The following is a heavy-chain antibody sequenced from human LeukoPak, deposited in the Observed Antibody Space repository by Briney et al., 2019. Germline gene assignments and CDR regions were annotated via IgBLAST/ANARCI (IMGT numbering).Heavy chain of an antibody. V-gene: IGHV4-61*02. CDR1: GGSISNANYY. J-gene: IGHJ3*02. Sequence: SETLSLTCTVSGGSISNANYYWSWLRQSAGKGLEWIGRLYTSGSTNYNPSFKSRVTISVDTSRNQFSLKLSSVTAADTAVYYCARDIVAAHGAFDIWGQGTMVTVSS. CDR3: ARDIVAAHGAFDI. CDR2: LYTSGST. D-gene: IGHD1-26*01.